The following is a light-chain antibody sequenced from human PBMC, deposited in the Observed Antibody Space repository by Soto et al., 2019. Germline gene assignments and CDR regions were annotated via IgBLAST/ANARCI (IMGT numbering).Light chain of an antibody. Sequence: QSVLTQPASLSGSPGQSITISCTGTSSDVGSYNLVSWYQQHPDKAPQLIIFEATQRPSGVSSRFSGSKSGNTASLTISGLQAEDEADYYCCSYAGSSTLYVFGTGTKVTVL. CDR3: CSYAGSSTLYV. CDR1: SSDVGSYNL. J-gene: IGLJ1*01. CDR2: EAT. V-gene: IGLV2-23*01.